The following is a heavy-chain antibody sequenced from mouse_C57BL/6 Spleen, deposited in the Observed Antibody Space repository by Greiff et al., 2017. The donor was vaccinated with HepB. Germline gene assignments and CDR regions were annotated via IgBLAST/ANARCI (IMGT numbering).Heavy chain of an antibody. V-gene: IGHV5-9*01. J-gene: IGHJ3*01. Sequence: EVNVVESGGGLVKPGGSLKLSCAASGFTFSSYTMSWVRQTPEKRLEWVATISGGGGNTYYPDSVKGRYTISRDNAKNTLYLQMSSLRSEDTALYYCANLAWFAYWGQGTLVTVSA. CDR1: GFTFSSYT. CDR3: ANLAWFAY. CDR2: ISGGGGNT.